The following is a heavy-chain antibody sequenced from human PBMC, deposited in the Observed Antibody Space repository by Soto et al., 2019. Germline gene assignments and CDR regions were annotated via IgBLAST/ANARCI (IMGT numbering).Heavy chain of an antibody. CDR3: AFGELLLSMDY. CDR1: GGTFSSYA. J-gene: IGHJ4*02. CDR2: IIPIFGTA. Sequence: SVKVSCKASGGTFSSYAISWVRQAPGQGLEWMGGIIPIFGTANYAQKFQGRVTITADESTSAAYMELSSLRSEDTAVYYCAFGELLLSMDYWGQGTLVTVSS. D-gene: IGHD3-10*01. V-gene: IGHV1-69*13.